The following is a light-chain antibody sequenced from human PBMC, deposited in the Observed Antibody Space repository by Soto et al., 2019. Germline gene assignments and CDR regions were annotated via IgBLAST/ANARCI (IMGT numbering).Light chain of an antibody. CDR3: QQYNGYSWA. V-gene: IGKV1-5*03. CDR2: KAS. Sequence: DIQMTQSPSTLSASVGDRVTITCRASQSISNWLAWYQQKPGKAPKLLIYKASSLESGVPSRFSGSGSGTEFTLTISSLQPDDFATYYCQQYNGYSWAFGQGTKLEIK. CDR1: QSISNW. J-gene: IGKJ2*01.